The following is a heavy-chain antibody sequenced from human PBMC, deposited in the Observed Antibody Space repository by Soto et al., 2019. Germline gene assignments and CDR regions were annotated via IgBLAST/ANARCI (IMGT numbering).Heavy chain of an antibody. CDR1: GYTFTSYD. D-gene: IGHD2-15*01. CDR3: AIPLGYCSGGSCYSGMDV. Sequence: ASVKVSCKASGYTFTSYDINWVRQATGQGLEWMGWMNPNSGNTGYAQKFQGRVTMTRNTSISTAYMELSSLRSEDTAVYYCAIPLGYCSGGSCYSGMDVWGQGTTVTVSS. V-gene: IGHV1-8*01. J-gene: IGHJ6*02. CDR2: MNPNSGNT.